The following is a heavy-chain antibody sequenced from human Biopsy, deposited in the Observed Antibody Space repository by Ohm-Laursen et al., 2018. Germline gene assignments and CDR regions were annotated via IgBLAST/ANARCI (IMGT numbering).Heavy chain of an antibody. D-gene: IGHD3-3*01. CDR3: ATPFQYYDSWGGYPPFDH. J-gene: IGHJ4*02. CDR2: VMPFFGTA. Sequence: ASVKVSCKATGGTFIGFDINWVRQVPGQRPEWMGDVMPFFGTAQYAPKLQGRVSMTADKTTYTAYMELSNLKSEDTAVYYCATPFQYYDSWGGYPPFDHWGQGTLVTVSS. V-gene: IGHV1-69*06. CDR1: GGTFIGFD.